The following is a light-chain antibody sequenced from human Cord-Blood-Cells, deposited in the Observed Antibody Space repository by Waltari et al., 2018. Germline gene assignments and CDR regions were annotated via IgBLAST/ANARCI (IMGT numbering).Light chain of an antibody. Sequence: DILMTQSPDSLAPSRGERSTPTLTSRQSVLYSSNNKNYLAWYQQKPGQPPKLLIYWATTRESGVPDRFSGSGSGTDFTLTISSLQAEDVAVYYCQQYYSTPRTFGQGTKVEIK. CDR2: WAT. CDR1: QSVLYSSNNKNY. J-gene: IGKJ1*01. CDR3: QQYYSTPRT. V-gene: IGKV4-1*01.